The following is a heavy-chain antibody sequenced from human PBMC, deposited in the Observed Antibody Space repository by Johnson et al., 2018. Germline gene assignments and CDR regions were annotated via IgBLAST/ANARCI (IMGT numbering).Heavy chain of an antibody. Sequence: QVQLQESGPGLVKPSETLSLTCTVSGGSISIYYWSWIRQPPGKGLEWIGYMYSSGSTNYNPSLKSRVTISVDTSKNQFSLRLSSVTAADTAVYYCARHLTVDAFDIWGQGTMGTVSS. J-gene: IGHJ3*02. CDR1: GGSISIYY. CDR2: MYSSGST. V-gene: IGHV4-59*01. CDR3: ARHLTVDAFDI. D-gene: IGHD7-27*01.